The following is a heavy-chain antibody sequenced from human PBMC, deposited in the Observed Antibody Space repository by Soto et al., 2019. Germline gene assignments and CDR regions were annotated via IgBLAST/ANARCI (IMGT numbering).Heavy chain of an antibody. CDR1: GFTFSSYE. V-gene: IGHV3-48*03. CDR3: ARSWIEVGLDY. D-gene: IGHD1-1*01. Sequence: GGSLRLSCAASGFTFSSYEMNWVRQAPGKGLEWVSYISSSGSTIYYADSVKGRFTISRDNAKNSLYLQMNSLRAEDTAVYYCARSWIEVGLDYWGQGTLVTVSS. CDR2: ISSSGSTI. J-gene: IGHJ4*02.